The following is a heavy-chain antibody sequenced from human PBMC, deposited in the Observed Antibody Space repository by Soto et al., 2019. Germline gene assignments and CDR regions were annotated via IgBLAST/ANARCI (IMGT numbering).Heavy chain of an antibody. D-gene: IGHD2-15*01. V-gene: IGHV3-23*01. CDR2: ISAGSGGA. CDR1: GYTFSRHA. CDR3: ARDLWWYLH. Sequence: EVQLLESGGGLVQPGGTLRLSCAASGYTFSRHAMSWVRQAPGKGMGRISSISAGSGGAYYADSVRGRFTISRDNSNNTLFLQMNSLRAEDTAVYYCARDLWWYLHWGQGTLVTVSS. J-gene: IGHJ4*02.